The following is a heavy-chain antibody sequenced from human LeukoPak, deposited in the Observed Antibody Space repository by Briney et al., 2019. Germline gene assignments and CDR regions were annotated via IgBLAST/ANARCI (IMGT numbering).Heavy chain of an antibody. V-gene: IGHV1-2*02. CDR3: ARDSQARSGYFYQP. J-gene: IGHJ5*02. CDR1: GYTFTGYY. Sequence: ASVKVSCKASGYTFTGYYMHWVRQAPGQGLEWMGWINPNSGGTNYAQKFQGRVTMTRDTSISTAYMELSRLRSDDTAVYYCARDSQARSGYFYQPWGQGTLVTVSS. CDR2: INPNSGGT. D-gene: IGHD3-22*01.